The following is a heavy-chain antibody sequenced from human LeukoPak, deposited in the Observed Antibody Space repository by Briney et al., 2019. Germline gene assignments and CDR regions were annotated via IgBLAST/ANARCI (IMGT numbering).Heavy chain of an antibody. CDR2: IKEDGSED. CDR1: GFTFSRAW. J-gene: IGHJ4*02. Sequence: GGSLRLSCAASGFTFSRAWMSWVRQAPGKGLGWVANIKEDGSEDYYADSVKGRFAISKDNAKNSLYLQMNNLRAVDTAMYYCARDADGYEDWGQGTLVIVSS. D-gene: IGHD5-24*01. V-gene: IGHV3-7*01. CDR3: ARDADGYED.